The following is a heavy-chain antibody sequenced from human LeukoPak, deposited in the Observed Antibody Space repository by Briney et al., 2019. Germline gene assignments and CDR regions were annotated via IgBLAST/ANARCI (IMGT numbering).Heavy chain of an antibody. Sequence: PSQTLSLTCTVSGGSISSGGYYWSWIRQPPGKGLEWIGYIYHSGSTYYNPSLKSRVTISVDRSKNQFSLKLSSVTAADTAVYYCARVRYDSSGYYLDAFDIWGQGTMVTVSS. V-gene: IGHV4-30-2*01. CDR1: GGSISSGGYY. D-gene: IGHD3-22*01. CDR2: IYHSGST. CDR3: ARVRYDSSGYYLDAFDI. J-gene: IGHJ3*02.